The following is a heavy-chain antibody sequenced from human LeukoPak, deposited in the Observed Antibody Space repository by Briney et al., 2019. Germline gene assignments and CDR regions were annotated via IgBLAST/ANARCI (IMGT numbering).Heavy chain of an antibody. CDR1: GFTFSSYG. J-gene: IGHJ4*02. CDR2: ISGSGGCT. CDR3: AKDMDFYWWDY. Sequence: GGSLRLSCAASGFTFSSYGMSWVRQAPGKGLEWVSAISGSGGCTYYADSVKGRFTISRDNSKNTLYLQMNSLRAEDTAVYYCAKDMDFYWWDYWGQGTLVTVSS. D-gene: IGHD2-21*02. V-gene: IGHV3-23*01.